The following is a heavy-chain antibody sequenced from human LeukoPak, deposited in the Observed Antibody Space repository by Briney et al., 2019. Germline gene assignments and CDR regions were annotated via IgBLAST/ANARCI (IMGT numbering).Heavy chain of an antibody. CDR2: IYTSGST. J-gene: IGHJ3*02. Sequence: PSETLSLTCTVSGGSISSYYWSWIRQPAGKGLEWIGRIYTSGSTNYNPSLRSRVTMSVDTSRNRFSLRLESMTAADTAVYYCARKHQGSDGFDIWGQGTMVTVSS. CDR3: ARKHQGSDGFDI. V-gene: IGHV4-4*07. CDR1: GGSISSYY.